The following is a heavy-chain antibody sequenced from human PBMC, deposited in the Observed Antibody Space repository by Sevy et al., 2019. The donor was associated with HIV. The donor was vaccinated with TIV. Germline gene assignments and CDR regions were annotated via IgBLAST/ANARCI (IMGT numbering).Heavy chain of an antibody. CDR2: ISGSGGST. CDR3: AKASRKEKVDY. CDR1: GFTFSSYA. Sequence: GGSLRLSCGASGFTFSSYAMSWVRQAPGKGLEWVSVISGSGGSTYYADSVKGRFTISRDNSKNTLYLQMNSLRAEDTAVYYCAKASRKEKVDYWGQGTLVTVSS. V-gene: IGHV3-23*01. J-gene: IGHJ4*02.